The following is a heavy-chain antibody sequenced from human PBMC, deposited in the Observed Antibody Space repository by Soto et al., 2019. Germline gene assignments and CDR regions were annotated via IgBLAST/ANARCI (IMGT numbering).Heavy chain of an antibody. D-gene: IGHD2-21*02. CDR1: GGSVSSGSYY. J-gene: IGHJ4*02. CDR2: IYYSGST. Sequence: SETLSLTCTVSGGSVSSGSYYWSWIRQPPGKGLEWIGYIYYSGSTNYNPSLKSRVTISVDTSKNQFSLKLSSVTAADTAVYYCAREAEDNCGGDCYSRKFDYWGQGTLVTVSS. V-gene: IGHV4-61*01. CDR3: AREAEDNCGGDCYSRKFDY.